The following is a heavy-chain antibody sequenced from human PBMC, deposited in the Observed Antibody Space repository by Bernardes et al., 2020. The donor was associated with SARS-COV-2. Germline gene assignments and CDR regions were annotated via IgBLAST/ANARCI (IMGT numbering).Heavy chain of an antibody. Sequence: SETLSLTCAVYGGSFSGHYWSWIRQPPGKGLEWIGEINHSGSTNYNPSLKSRVTISVDTSKNQFSLKLSSVTAADTAVYYCARGPQKGITIFGVVIINSVFDPWGQGSLVTISS. J-gene: IGHJ5*02. CDR2: INHSGST. V-gene: IGHV4-34*01. CDR3: ARGPQKGITIFGVVIINSVFDP. D-gene: IGHD3-3*01. CDR1: GGSFSGHY.